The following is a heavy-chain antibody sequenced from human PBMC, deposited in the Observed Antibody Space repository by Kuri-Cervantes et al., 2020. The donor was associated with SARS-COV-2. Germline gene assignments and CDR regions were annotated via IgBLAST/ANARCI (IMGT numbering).Heavy chain of an antibody. D-gene: IGHD6-19*01. CDR2: ISYDGSNK. V-gene: IGHV3-30*04. Sequence: GGSLRLSCAASGFTFSSYAMHWVRQAPGKGLEWVAVISYDGSNKYYADSVKGRFTISRDNSKNTLYLQMNSLRAEDTAVYYCARDLVVSSGWDYYRDVWGKGTTVTVSS. CDR1: GFTFSSYA. J-gene: IGHJ6*03. CDR3: ARDLVVSSGWDYYRDV.